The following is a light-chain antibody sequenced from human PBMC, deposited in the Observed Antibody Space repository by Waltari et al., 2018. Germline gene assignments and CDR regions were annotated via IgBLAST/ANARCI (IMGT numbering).Light chain of an antibody. CDR3: QAWDSRTYV. J-gene: IGLJ1*01. V-gene: IGLV3-1*01. CDR1: KLGDKY. CDR2: HDH. Sequence: SFEVTQPPSVSVFPGQTASVTCSGDKLGDKYVCWYQQKAGQSPVLVIYHDHKRPSGIPERFSGSHSGDTATLTISGTQAVDEADYYCQAWDSRTYVFGTGTKVTVL.